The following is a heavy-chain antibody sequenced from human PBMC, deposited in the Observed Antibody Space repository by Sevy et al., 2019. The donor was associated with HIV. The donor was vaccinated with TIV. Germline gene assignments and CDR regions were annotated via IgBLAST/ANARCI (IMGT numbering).Heavy chain of an antibody. Sequence: GGSLRLSCGASDFIFENYWMTWVRQTSGQGLEWVATIKLDGSDKYYGDSVKGRFTISIDNSKKSLYLQMNSLRAEDTAVYFCARGHYAMDVWGQGTTVTVSS. CDR3: ARGHYAMDV. V-gene: IGHV3-7*03. J-gene: IGHJ6*02. CDR1: DFIFENYW. CDR2: IKLDGSDK.